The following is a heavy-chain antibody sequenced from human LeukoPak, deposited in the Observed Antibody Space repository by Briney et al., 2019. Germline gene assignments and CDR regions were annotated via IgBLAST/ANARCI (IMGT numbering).Heavy chain of an antibody. J-gene: IGHJ3*02. CDR1: GFTFSSYS. V-gene: IGHV3-7*01. CDR2: IKQDGSEI. Sequence: GGSLRLSCAASGFTFSSYSMNWVRQAPGKGLEWLTNIKQDGSEIHYVDSVKGRFTISRDNAKNSLYLQMNSLRAEDTAVYYCATSRLRAAYDIWGQGTMVTVSS. CDR3: ATSRLRAAYDI. D-gene: IGHD4-17*01.